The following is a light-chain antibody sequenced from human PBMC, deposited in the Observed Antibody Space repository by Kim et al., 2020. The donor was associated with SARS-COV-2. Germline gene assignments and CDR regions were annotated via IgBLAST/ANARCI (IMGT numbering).Light chain of an antibody. CDR2: KAS. CDR3: QQCYSYPIS. V-gene: IGKV1-5*03. CDR1: EGISSW. J-gene: IGKJ5*01. Sequence: AFGGDSVTISCRASEGISSWLAWYQQKPGKAPKLLIYKASSLESGVPSRFSGSGSGTEFTLTISSLQPDDFATYYCQQCYSYPISFGQGTRLEIK.